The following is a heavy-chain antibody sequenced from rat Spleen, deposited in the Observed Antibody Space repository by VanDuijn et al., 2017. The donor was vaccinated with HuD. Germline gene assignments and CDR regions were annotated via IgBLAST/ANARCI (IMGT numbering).Heavy chain of an antibody. CDR1: GFTFSNYD. J-gene: IGHJ3*01. CDR3: ARDYGRFGY. D-gene: IGHD1-11*01. CDR2: ISGNSGTI. Sequence: EVQLVESGGGLVQPGRSLKLSCAASGFTFSNYDMAWVRQAPTKGLEWVAYISGNSGTIYYADTVKGRFTISRDNAKNTLYLRLSSLRSEDTALYYCARDYGRFGYWGQGALVTVSS. V-gene: IGHV5S23*01.